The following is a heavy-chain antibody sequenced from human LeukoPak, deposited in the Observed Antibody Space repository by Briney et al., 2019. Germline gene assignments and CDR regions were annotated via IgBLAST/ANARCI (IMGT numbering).Heavy chain of an antibody. CDR2: IYYSGST. D-gene: IGHD5/OR15-5a*01. Sequence: PSETLSLTCTVSGGSISSSSYYWGWIRQPPGKGLEWIGSIYYSGSTYYNPSLKSRVTISVDTSKNQFSLKLSSVTAADTAVYYCAREKLVFDDAFDIWGKGKRVTVFS. V-gene: IGHV4-39*02. CDR1: GGSISSSSYY. J-gene: IGHJ3*02. CDR3: AREKLVFDDAFDI.